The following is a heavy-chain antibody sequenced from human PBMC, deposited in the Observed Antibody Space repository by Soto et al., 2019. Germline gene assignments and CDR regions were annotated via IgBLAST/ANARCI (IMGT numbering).Heavy chain of an antibody. CDR1: GFTFSSYA. CDR2: ISYDGSNK. J-gene: IGHJ4*02. Sequence: PGGSLRLSCAASGFTFSSYAMHWVRQAPGKGLEWVAVISYDGSNKYYADSVKGRFTISRDNSKNTLYLQMNSLRAEDTAVYYCAREGMDRWLQLNYFDYWGQGTLVTVSS. V-gene: IGHV3-30-3*01. D-gene: IGHD5-12*01. CDR3: AREGMDRWLQLNYFDY.